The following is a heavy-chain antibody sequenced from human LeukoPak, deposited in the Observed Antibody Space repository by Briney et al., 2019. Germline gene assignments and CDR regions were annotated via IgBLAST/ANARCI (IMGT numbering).Heavy chain of an antibody. J-gene: IGHJ5*02. CDR2: TYYRSKWYN. D-gene: IGHD2-15*01. V-gene: IGHV6-1*01. Sequence: SQTLSLTCAISGDSISSNSAAWNWIRQSPSRGLEWLGRTYYRSKWYNDYAVSVKSRITVNPDTSKNQFSLQLNSVTPEDTAVYYCARESWDIEGYNWFDPWGQGTLVTVSS. CDR1: GDSISSNSAA. CDR3: ARESWDIEGYNWFDP.